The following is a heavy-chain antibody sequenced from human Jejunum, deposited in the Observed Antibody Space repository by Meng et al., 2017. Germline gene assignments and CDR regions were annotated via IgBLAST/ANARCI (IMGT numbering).Heavy chain of an antibody. CDR2: IDTAGSGT. J-gene: IGHJ4*02. D-gene: IGHD5-24*01. CDR1: GFTFSNYW. V-gene: IGHV3-74*01. Sequence: EVQLVESGGGGVQPGGSLRLSWAASGFTFSNYWRHWVRQAPGKGLVWVSRIDTAGSGTSYADSVKGRFTISRDNAKNTLYLQMNSLRAEDTAVYYCVRDYSGYTHEFDYWGLGTLVTVSS. CDR3: VRDYSGYTHEFDY.